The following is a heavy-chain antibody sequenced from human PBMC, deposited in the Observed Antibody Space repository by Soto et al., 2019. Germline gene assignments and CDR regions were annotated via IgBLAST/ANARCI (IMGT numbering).Heavy chain of an antibody. Sequence: QVQLQQWGAGLVKPSETLSLSCAVYGQSFSGHSWAWIRQPPGKGLEWIGEINESGSTYYNPSLKSRVTISTDTSKNQFSLKLSSVSAADTAAYFCARGSGIVALPGELEDVKYDSWGQGPLVNVSS. D-gene: IGHD1-1*01. CDR2: INESGST. CDR3: ARGSGIVALPGELEDVKYDS. V-gene: IGHV4-34*01. CDR1: GQSFSGHS. J-gene: IGHJ4*02.